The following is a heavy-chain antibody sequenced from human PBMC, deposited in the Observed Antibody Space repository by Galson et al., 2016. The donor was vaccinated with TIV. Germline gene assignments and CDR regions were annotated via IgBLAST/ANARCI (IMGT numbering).Heavy chain of an antibody. CDR3: VRGGTYYYDRSGYSDSFNI. J-gene: IGHJ3*02. Sequence: SLRLSCASSQFIFSDYEMNWVRQAPGKGLEWISYITSSGDTKHYADSVTGRFTISRDNAKNSLFLQMNSLRVEDTATYYCVRGGTYYYDRSGYSDSFNIWGQGTLVTVSS. CDR1: QFIFSDYE. D-gene: IGHD3-22*01. V-gene: IGHV3-48*03. CDR2: ITSSGDTK.